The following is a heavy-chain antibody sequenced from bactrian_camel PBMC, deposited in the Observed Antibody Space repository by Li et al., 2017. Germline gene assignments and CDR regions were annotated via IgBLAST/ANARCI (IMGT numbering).Heavy chain of an antibody. CDR2: IDHDGST. CDR1: VSHYSTLC. V-gene: IGHV3S53*01. Sequence: QVQLVESGGGSVQAGGSLRLSCLASVSHYSTLCMGWFRQPPGKEREGVASIDHDGSTTYADSVKGRFTISKDTAKNTLYLQMNSLKPEDTGMYYCTTGSRRGRVGFCAGGDRSSWGQGTQVTVS. D-gene: IGHD7*01. CDR3: TTGSRRGRVGFCAGGDRSS. J-gene: IGHJ4*01.